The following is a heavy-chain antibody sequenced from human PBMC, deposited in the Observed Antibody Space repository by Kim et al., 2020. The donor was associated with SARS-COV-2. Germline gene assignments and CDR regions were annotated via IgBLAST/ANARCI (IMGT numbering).Heavy chain of an antibody. CDR2: IWYDGSNK. CDR3: ARQDCSGGSCYLGSPIDY. CDR1: GFTFSSYG. J-gene: IGHJ4*02. D-gene: IGHD2-15*01. V-gene: IGHV3-33*08. Sequence: GGSLRLSCAASGFTFSSYGMHWVRQAPGKGLEWVAVIWYDGSNKYYADSVKGRFTISRDNSKNTLYLQMNSLRAEDTAVYYCARQDCSGGSCYLGSPIDYWGQGTLVTVSS.